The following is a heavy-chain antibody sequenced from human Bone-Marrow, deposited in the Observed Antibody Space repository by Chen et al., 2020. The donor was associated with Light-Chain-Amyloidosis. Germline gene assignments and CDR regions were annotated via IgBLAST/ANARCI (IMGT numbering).Heavy chain of an antibody. CDR1: TYTFSNYG. V-gene: IGHV1-18*01. CDR2: ISGYNGDT. Sequence: QVQLVQSGAEVKKPGASVKVSCKASTYTFSNYGISWVRQAPGQGLEWMGWISGYNGDTNYAQKFQGIVTMTTDTSTSTAYMDLRCLRSYDTAVYYCARDAAKWDYLRRGYNFDYWGQGTLVTVSS. CDR3: ARDAAKWDYLRRGYNFDY. D-gene: IGHD1-26*01. J-gene: IGHJ4*02.